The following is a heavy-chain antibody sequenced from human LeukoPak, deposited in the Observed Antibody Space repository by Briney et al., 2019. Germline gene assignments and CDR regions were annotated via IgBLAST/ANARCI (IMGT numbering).Heavy chain of an antibody. CDR3: AKDYGSGWFRGPRGSTSDY. D-gene: IGHD6-19*01. CDR1: GFTFSSYA. Sequence: GSLRLSCAASGFTFSSYAMSWVRQAPGKGLEWVSAISGSGGSTYCADFVKGRFTISRDNSKNTLYLQMNSLRAEDTAVYYCAKDYGSGWFRGPRGSTSDYWGQGTLVTVSS. J-gene: IGHJ4*02. V-gene: IGHV3-23*01. CDR2: ISGSGGST.